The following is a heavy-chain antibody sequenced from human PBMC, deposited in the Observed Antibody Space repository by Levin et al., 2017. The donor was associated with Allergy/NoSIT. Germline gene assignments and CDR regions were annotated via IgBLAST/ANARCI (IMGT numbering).Heavy chain of an antibody. CDR1: GGSISSGGYS. CDR3: ARVAGYSYGYYFDY. J-gene: IGHJ4*02. V-gene: IGHV4-30-2*01. D-gene: IGHD5-18*01. Sequence: SETLSLTCAVSGGSISSGGYSWSWIRQPPGTGLEWIGNIYLSGSTNDNPSLKSRVTMSVDRSKNQFSLKLSYVNAADTAVYYCARVAGYSYGYYFDYWGPGTLVTVSS. CDR2: IYLSGST.